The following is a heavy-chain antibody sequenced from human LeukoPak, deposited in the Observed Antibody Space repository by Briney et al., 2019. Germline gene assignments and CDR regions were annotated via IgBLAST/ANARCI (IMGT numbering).Heavy chain of an antibody. V-gene: IGHV3-30*02. D-gene: IGHD3-3*01. Sequence: PGGSLRLSCAASGFAFSSYGMHWVRQAPGKGLEWVAFIRYDGSNKYYADSVKGRFTISRDNSKNTLYLQMNSLRAEDTAVYYCANTDYDFWSGYGGTIIYWGQGTLVTVSS. J-gene: IGHJ4*02. CDR3: ANTDYDFWSGYGGTIIY. CDR1: GFAFSSYG. CDR2: IRYDGSNK.